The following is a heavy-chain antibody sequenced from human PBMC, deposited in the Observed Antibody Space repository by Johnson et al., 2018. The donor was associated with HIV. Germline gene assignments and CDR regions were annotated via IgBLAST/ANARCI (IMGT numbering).Heavy chain of an antibody. CDR2: ISYDGSNK. J-gene: IGHJ3*02. Sequence: QMLLVESGGGVVQPGRSLRLSCAASGFTFSSYAMHWVRQAPGKGLEWVAVISYDGSNKYYADSVKGRFTISRDNSKNTLYLQMNSLRAEDTAVYYCARKVWFGPFDIWGQGTMVTVSS. D-gene: IGHD3-10*01. V-gene: IGHV3-30*14. CDR1: GFTFSSYA. CDR3: ARKVWFGPFDI.